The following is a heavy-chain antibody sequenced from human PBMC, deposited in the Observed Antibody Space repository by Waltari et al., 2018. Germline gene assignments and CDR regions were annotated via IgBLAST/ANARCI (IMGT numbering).Heavy chain of an antibody. J-gene: IGHJ4*02. CDR1: GYTFTDYY. V-gene: IGHV1-69-2*01. CDR3: ATDPLSGYDYYFDY. CDR2: VDPEDGET. Sequence: EVQLVQSGAEVKKPGATVKISCKVSGYTFTDYYMHWVQQAPGKGLEWMGLVDPEDGETRSAEKFQCVVTITADTSTDTAYMELSSLRSEDTAVYYCATDPLSGYDYYFDYWGQGTLVTVSS. D-gene: IGHD5-12*01.